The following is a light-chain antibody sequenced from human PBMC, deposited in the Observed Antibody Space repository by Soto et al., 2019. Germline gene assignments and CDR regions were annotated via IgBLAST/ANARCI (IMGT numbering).Light chain of an antibody. CDR3: LQDDNYPWS. CDR1: QDIRNY. Sequence: AIQMTQSPSSLSASVGDRITITCRASQDIRNYLGWYQQKPGKAPKLLIYGASSLESGVPSRFSGSGSDTDFTLTINSLQPEDFATYYCLQDDNYPWSFGQGTKVEI. V-gene: IGKV1-6*01. J-gene: IGKJ1*01. CDR2: GAS.